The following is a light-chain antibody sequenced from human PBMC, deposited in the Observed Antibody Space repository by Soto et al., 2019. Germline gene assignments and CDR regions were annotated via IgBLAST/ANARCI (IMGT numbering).Light chain of an antibody. V-gene: IGKV1-9*01. CDR3: LQVSPNPGR. J-gene: IGKJ1*01. CDR2: GAS. CDR1: QGVRSY. Sequence: IQLTQSPSSLSASVGDRVTITCRASQGVRSYLAWFQQRPGKAPKLLIFGASTLQNVVPARFSGGGFGTESTTTIPSLRPEDFAMYNALQVSPNPGRFDKGTKVKSN.